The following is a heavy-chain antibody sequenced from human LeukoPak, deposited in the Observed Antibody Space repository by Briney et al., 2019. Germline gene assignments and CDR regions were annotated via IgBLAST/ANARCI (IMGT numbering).Heavy chain of an antibody. Sequence: GGSLRLSCAASGFTFSSYWMSWVRQAPGKGLEWVATIQQDGSEKYYVDSVKGRFTISKDNAKNSLYLQMNSLRAEDTAVYYCARDLFYYDILTGYHYFDYWGQGTLVTVSS. V-gene: IGHV3-7*01. J-gene: IGHJ4*02. CDR1: GFTFSSYW. CDR2: IQQDGSEK. CDR3: ARDLFYYDILTGYHYFDY. D-gene: IGHD3-9*01.